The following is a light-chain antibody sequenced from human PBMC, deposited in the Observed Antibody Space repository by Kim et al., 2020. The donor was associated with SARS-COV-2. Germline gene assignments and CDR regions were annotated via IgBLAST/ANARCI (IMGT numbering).Light chain of an antibody. Sequence: DIRMTQSPSSLSASVGDRVTITCRASQGIRNDLSWFQQKPGQAPKSLISAAFSLQSGVPSRFSVSGSGTDFTLTISSLQPEDFATYYCQQYNSYPPTFGQGTKVDIK. J-gene: IGKJ1*01. CDR3: QQYNSYPPT. CDR2: AAF. CDR1: QGIRND. V-gene: IGKV1-16*01.